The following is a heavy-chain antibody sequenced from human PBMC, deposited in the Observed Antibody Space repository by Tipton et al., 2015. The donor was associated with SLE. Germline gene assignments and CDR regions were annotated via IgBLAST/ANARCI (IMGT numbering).Heavy chain of an antibody. D-gene: IGHD6-19*01. CDR2: FYPGGTT. Sequence: TLSLTCTVSGGSIRSGDYYWSWIRQHPGKGLEWIGRFYPGGTTSYNPSFKSRVTMSADTSKNQFSLKLNSVTAADTAVYYCARGVRIAVVKGWYFDLWGRGTLVTVSS. CDR1: GGSIRSGDYY. V-gene: IGHV4-61*02. CDR3: ARGVRIAVVKGWYFDL. J-gene: IGHJ2*01.